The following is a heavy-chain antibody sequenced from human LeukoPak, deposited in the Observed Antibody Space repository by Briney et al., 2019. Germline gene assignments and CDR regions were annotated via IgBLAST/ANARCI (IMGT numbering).Heavy chain of an antibody. CDR2: INHSGST. CDR1: GGSFSGYY. J-gene: IGHJ5*02. CDR3: ARRARYSSGWYWFDP. D-gene: IGHD6-19*01. Sequence: PSETLSLTCAVYGGSFSGYYWSWIRQPPGKGLEWIGEINHSGSTNYNPSLKSRVTISVDTSKNQFSLKLSSVTPADTAVYYCARRARYSSGWYWFDPWGQGTLVTVSS. V-gene: IGHV4-34*01.